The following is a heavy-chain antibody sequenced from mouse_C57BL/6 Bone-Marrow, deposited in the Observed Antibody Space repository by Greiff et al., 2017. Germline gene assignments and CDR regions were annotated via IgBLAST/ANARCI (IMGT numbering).Heavy chain of an antibody. CDR2: ISSGSSTI. CDR3: ARPEYDGPPRFAY. D-gene: IGHD2-14*01. J-gene: IGHJ3*01. Sequence: EVKLVESGGGLVKPGGSLKLSCAASGFTFSDYGMHWVRQAPEKGLEWVAYISSGSSTIYYADTVKGRFTISRDNAKNTLFLQMTSLRSEDTAMYYCARPEYDGPPRFAYWGQGTLVTVSA. CDR1: GFTFSDYG. V-gene: IGHV5-17*01.